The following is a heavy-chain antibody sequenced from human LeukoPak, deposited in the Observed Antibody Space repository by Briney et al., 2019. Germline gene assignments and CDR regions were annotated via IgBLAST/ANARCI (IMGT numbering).Heavy chain of an antibody. V-gene: IGHV1-2*02. CDR2: SNPNSGGT. CDR3: ARGQPYGSGSYPGY. D-gene: IGHD3-10*01. CDR1: GYTFTGYY. Sequence: ASVKVSCKASGYTFTGYYMHWVRQAPGQGLEWMGWSNPNSGGTNYAQKFQGRVTMTRDTSISTAYMELSRLRSDDTAVYYCARGQPYGSGSYPGYWGQGNLVTASS. J-gene: IGHJ4*02.